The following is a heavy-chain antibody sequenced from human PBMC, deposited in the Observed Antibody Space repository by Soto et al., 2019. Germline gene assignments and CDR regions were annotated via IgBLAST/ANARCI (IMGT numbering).Heavy chain of an antibody. D-gene: IGHD2-15*01. V-gene: IGHV3-23*01. CDR3: AKEYCSGGSCHLDY. J-gene: IGHJ4*02. CDR1: GITFSSYA. CDR2: ISGSGGST. Sequence: EVQLLESGGGLVQPGGSLRLSCAASGITFSSYAMSWVRQAPGKGLEWVSAISGSGGSTYYEDSVKGRFTISRDNSKNTRYLEINSLRAEDTAVYYCAKEYCSGGSCHLDYWGQGTLVNVSS.